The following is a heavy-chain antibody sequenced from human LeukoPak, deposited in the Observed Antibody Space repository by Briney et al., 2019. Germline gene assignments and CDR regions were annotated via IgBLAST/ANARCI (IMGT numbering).Heavy chain of an antibody. Sequence: SGTLSLTCTVSGGSISSSNWWSWVRQPPGKGLEWIGEIYHSGSTYYNPSLKSRVTISVDTSKNQFSLKLSSVTAADTAVYYCARAEGPATTVFWGQGTLVTVSS. D-gene: IGHD4-17*01. CDR3: ARAEGPATTVF. CDR2: IYHSGST. V-gene: IGHV4-4*02. CDR1: GGSISSSNW. J-gene: IGHJ4*02.